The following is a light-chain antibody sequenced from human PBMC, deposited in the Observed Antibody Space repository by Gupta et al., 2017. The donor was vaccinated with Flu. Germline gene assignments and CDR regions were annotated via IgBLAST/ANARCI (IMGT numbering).Light chain of an antibody. CDR3: QQYNNWPREFT. Sequence: TLSVSPGERATLSCRASQSVSSNLAWYQQKPGQAPRLLIYGASTRATGIPARFSGSGSGTEFTLTISSLQSEDFAVYYCQQYNNWPREFTFGPGTKVDIK. CDR1: QSVSSN. J-gene: IGKJ3*01. CDR2: GAS. V-gene: IGKV3-15*01.